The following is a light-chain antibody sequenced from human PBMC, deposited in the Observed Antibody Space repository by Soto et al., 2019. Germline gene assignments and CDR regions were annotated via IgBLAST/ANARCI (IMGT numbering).Light chain of an antibody. J-gene: IGKJ1*01. CDR1: QSVSSNY. CDR3: QQYGSSPTWT. Sequence: EIVLTQSPGTLSLSPGERATLSCRASQSVSSNYLVWYQQKPGQAPRLLIYGASSRATGIPDRFSASGSGTDFTLTISRLEPEDFAVYYCQQYGSSPTWTFGQGTKVEIK. CDR2: GAS. V-gene: IGKV3-20*01.